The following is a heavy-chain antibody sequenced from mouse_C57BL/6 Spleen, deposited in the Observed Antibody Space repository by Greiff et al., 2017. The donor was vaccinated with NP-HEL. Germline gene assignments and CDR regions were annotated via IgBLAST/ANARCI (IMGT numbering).Heavy chain of an antibody. J-gene: IGHJ3*01. V-gene: IGHV1-52*01. Sequence: QVQLQQPGAELVRPGSSVKLSCKASGYTFTSYWMHWVKQRPIQGLEWIGNIDPSDSETHYNQKFKDKATLTVDKSSSTAYMQLSSLTSEDSAVYYCARSYYSNRFAYWGQGTLVTVSA. CDR3: ARSYYSNRFAY. CDR2: IDPSDSET. D-gene: IGHD2-5*01. CDR1: GYTFTSYW.